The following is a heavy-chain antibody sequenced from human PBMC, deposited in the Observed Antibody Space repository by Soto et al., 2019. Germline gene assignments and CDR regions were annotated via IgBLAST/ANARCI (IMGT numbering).Heavy chain of an antibody. V-gene: IGHV1-69*13. J-gene: IGHJ5*02. CDR3: ARERDFLFDP. Sequence: SVKVSCKASGYTFTSYGISWVRQAPGQGLEWMGGIIPIFGTANYAQKFQGRVTITADESTSTAYMELSSLRSEDTAVYYCARERDFLFDPWGQGTLVTVSS. CDR2: IIPIFGTA. D-gene: IGHD3-3*01. CDR1: GYTFTSYG.